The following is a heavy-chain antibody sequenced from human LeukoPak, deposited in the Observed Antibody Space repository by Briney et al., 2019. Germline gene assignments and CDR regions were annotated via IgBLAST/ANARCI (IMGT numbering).Heavy chain of an antibody. J-gene: IGHJ6*02. CDR1: GFTFSSYA. V-gene: IGHV3-30*04. D-gene: IGHD3-10*01. CDR3: ARDFFYGSGRKYYYYYGMDV. Sequence: GRSLRLSGAASGFTFSSYAMHWVRQAPGKGLEWVAVISYDGSNKYYADSVKGRFTISRDNSKNTLYLQMNSLRAEDTAVYYCARDFFYGSGRKYYYYYGMDVWGQGTTVTVSS. CDR2: ISYDGSNK.